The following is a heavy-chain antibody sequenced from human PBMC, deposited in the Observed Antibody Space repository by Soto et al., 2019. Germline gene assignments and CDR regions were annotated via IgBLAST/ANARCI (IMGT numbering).Heavy chain of an antibody. CDR1: GFTFRTYS. J-gene: IGHJ4*02. V-gene: IGHV3-48*01. Sequence: GGSLRLSCGASGFTFRTYSMNWVRQAPGKGLEWVSYISSTSTAIYYADSVKGRFTISRDNLKTSLYLQMNSLRAEDTAVYYCVRAYSSGLDYWGQGTLVTVSS. CDR2: ISSTSTAI. D-gene: IGHD6-19*01. CDR3: VRAYSSGLDY.